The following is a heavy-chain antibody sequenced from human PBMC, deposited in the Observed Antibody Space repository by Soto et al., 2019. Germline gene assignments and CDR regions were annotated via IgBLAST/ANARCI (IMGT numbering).Heavy chain of an antibody. CDR1: GGSFSGYY. D-gene: IGHD3-9*01. J-gene: IGHJ6*03. Sequence: SETLSLTCAVYGGSFSGYYWSWIRQPPGKGLEWIGEINHSGSTNYNPSLKSRVTISVDTSKNQFSLKLSSVTAADTAVYYCARFWFYYYYMDVWRNGTTVTVSS. CDR3: ARFWFYYYYMDV. V-gene: IGHV4-34*01. CDR2: INHSGST.